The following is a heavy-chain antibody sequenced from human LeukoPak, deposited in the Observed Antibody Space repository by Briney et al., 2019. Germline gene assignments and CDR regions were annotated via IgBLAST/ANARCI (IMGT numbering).Heavy chain of an antibody. D-gene: IGHD2-15*01. CDR1: GFTVSSNS. Sequence: GGSLRLACTVSGFTVSSNSWSWVRQAPGKGLEWVSFIYSGGNTHYSDSVKGRFTLSRDNSKNTLYLQMNSLRAEDTAIYYCARRAGEYSHPYDYWGQGTLVTVSS. CDR3: ARRAGEYSHPYDY. V-gene: IGHV3-53*01. CDR2: IYSGGNT. J-gene: IGHJ4*02.